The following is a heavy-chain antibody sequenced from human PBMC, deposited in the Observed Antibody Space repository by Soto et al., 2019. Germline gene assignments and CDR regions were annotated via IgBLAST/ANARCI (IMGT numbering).Heavy chain of an antibody. V-gene: IGHV4-59*01. D-gene: IGHD6-6*01. CDR2: IYYSGST. CDR1: GGSISSYY. CDR3: ARTSEYSSSYNWFDP. J-gene: IGHJ5*02. Sequence: SETLSLTCTVSGGSISSYYWSWIRQPPGKGLEWIGYIYYSGSTNYNPSLKSRVTISVDTSKNQFSLKLSSVTAADTAVYYCARTSEYSSSYNWFDPWGQGTLVTVSS.